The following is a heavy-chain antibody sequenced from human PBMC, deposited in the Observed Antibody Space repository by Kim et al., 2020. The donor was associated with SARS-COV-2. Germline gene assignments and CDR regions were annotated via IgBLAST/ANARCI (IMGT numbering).Heavy chain of an antibody. Sequence: GGSLRLSCAASGFTFDDYAMHWVRQAPGKGLEWVSGISWNGGSIVYADSVKGRFTISRDNAKNSLYLQMNSLRAEDTALYYCAKDIGGYSSSSAPFYYY. J-gene: IGHJ6*01. V-gene: IGHV3-9*01. D-gene: IGHD6-13*01. CDR2: ISWNGGSI. CDR1: GFTFDDYA. CDR3: AKDIGGYSSSSAPFYYY.